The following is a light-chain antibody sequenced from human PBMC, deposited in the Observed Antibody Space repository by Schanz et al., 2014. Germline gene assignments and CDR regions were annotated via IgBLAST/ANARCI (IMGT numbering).Light chain of an antibody. CDR2: GAS. CDR3: QQYGSSPLT. J-gene: IGKJ4*01. CDR1: QSVSSY. Sequence: EIVLTQSPATLSLSPGERATLSCRASQSVSSYLAWYQQKPGQAPRLLIYGASTRATGSPARFSGSGSGTDFTLTISRLEPEDFAVYYCQQYGSSPLTFGGGTKVEIK. V-gene: IGKV3-20*01.